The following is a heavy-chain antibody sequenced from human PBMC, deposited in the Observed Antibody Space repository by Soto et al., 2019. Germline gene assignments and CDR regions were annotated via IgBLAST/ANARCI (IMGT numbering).Heavy chain of an antibody. D-gene: IGHD3-22*01. CDR2: IDTAGDT. CDR1: GFTFSSYD. J-gene: IGHJ6*02. Sequence: EVQLVESGGGLVQPGGSLRLSCAASGFTFSSYDMHWVRQATGKGLEWVSAIDTAGDTYYPVSVKGRFTISRENAKNSWYLQMNSLRAGDTAVYYCARSPPGGYHYYYGMDVWGQGTTVTISS. V-gene: IGHV3-13*04. CDR3: ARSPPGGYHYYYGMDV.